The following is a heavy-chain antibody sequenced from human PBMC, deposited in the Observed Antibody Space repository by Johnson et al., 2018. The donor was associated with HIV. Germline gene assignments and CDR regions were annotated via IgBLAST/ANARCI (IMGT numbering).Heavy chain of an antibody. V-gene: IGHV3-52*01. CDR3: ARERGYFGNPALDI. CDR2: IKCDGSEK. J-gene: IGHJ3*02. Sequence: MLLVESGGGVVQPGGSLRLSCAASGFTFSSSWMHWVCQAPEQGLEWVADIKCDGSEKYYVDSVKGRFTLSRDNSRNSLYLQMNSLRTEDTAMYYCARERGYFGNPALDILGQGTMVTVSS. CDR1: GFTFSSSW. D-gene: IGHD4-23*01.